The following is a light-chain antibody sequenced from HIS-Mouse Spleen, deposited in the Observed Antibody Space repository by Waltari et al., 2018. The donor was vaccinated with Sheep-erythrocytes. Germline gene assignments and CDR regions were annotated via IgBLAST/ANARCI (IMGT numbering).Light chain of an antibody. CDR3: CSYAGSYNHV. J-gene: IGLJ1*01. CDR2: DVS. V-gene: IGLV2-11*01. Sequence: QSALTQHRSVSGSPGQSVTISCTGTSRDVGGYNSVSWYQQHPGKAPKLMLYDVSKRPSVFPDRFSGSKSGNTASLTISGLQAEDEADYYCCSYAGSYNHVFATGTKVTVL. CDR1: SRDVGGYNS.